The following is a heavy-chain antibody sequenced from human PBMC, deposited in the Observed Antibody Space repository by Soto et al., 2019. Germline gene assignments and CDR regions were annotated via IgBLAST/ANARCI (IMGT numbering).Heavy chain of an antibody. V-gene: IGHV3-11*01. CDR2: ISSSGNII. CDR1: GFTFSDYY. J-gene: IGHJ2*01. Sequence: QVQLVESGGGLVKSGGSLRLSCAASGFTFSDYYMIWIRQAPGKGLEWVSYISSSGNIIYYADSVKGRFPISRDNAKNSLYLQMNSLGAEDTAVYYCARGNSDSCWYFGLWGRGTLVTVSS. D-gene: IGHD3-22*01. CDR3: ARGNSDSCWYFGL.